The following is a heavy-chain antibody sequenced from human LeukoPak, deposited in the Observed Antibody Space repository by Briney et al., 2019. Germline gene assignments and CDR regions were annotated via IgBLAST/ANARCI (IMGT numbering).Heavy chain of an antibody. D-gene: IGHD3-22*01. CDR2: ISAYNGNT. V-gene: IGHV1-18*01. CDR1: GYTFTSYG. CDR3: ARWPFYDSSGYYGGDDAFDI. Sequence: ASVKVSCKASGYTFTSYGISWVRQAPGQGLEWMGWISAYNGNTNYAQKLQGRVTMTTDTSTSTAYMELRSLRSDDTAVYYCARWPFYDSSGYYGGDDAFDIWGQGTMVTVSS. J-gene: IGHJ3*02.